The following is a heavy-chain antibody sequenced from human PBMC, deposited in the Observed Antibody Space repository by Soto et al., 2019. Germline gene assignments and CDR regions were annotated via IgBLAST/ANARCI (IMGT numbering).Heavy chain of an antibody. Sequence: QVQLVQSGAEVKKPGSSVKVSCKASGGTFSSYAISWVRQAPGQGLEWMGGIIPIFGTANYAQKFQGRVTITADESTSTAYMELSSLRSEDTAVYYWATTTAYDILTGYPWGYFDYWGQGTLVTVSS. CDR3: ATTTAYDILTGYPWGYFDY. D-gene: IGHD3-9*01. V-gene: IGHV1-69*01. J-gene: IGHJ4*02. CDR1: GGTFSSYA. CDR2: IIPIFGTA.